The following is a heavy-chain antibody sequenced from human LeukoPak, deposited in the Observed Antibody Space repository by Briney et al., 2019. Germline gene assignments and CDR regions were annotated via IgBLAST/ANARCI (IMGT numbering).Heavy chain of an antibody. CDR1: GFTFSSYW. Sequence: AGSLRLSCAASGFTFSSYWMSWVRQAPGKGLEWVANIRQDGVEQYYVDSVEGRFTISRDNAKSSLFLQMNSLRAEDTAVYYCARISQRSFDPCGQGTLVTVSS. V-gene: IGHV3-7*05. J-gene: IGHJ5*02. CDR3: ARISQRSFDP. D-gene: IGHD2-15*01. CDR2: IRQDGVEQ.